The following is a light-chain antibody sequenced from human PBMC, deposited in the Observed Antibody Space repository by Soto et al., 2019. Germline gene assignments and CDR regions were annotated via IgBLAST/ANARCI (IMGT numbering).Light chain of an antibody. J-gene: IGKJ2*01. CDR2: AAS. CDR1: QGIGSW. V-gene: IGKV1-12*01. CDR3: QQANSFPPT. Sequence: DIQMTQSPSSVSASVGDRVTITCRASQGIGSWLAWYHQKAGKAPKLLIYAASSLQSGVPSRFSGSGSGTDFTLTISSLHPEDFATYYCQQANSFPPTLGQGTKVDTK.